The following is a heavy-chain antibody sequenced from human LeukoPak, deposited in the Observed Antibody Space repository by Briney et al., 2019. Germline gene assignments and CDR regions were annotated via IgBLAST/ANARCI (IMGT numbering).Heavy chain of an antibody. CDR1: GYSFTSYW. CDR3: ARQWGHRYYSPTSPFDY. V-gene: IGHV5-51*01. D-gene: IGHD3-10*01. CDR2: IYPGDSDT. Sequence: GESLKISWKGSGYSFTSYWIGWARQMPGKGLEWMGIIYPGDSDTRYSPSFQGQVTISADKSISTAYLQWSSLKASDTAMYYCARQWGHRYYSPTSPFDYWGQGTLVTVSS. J-gene: IGHJ4*02.